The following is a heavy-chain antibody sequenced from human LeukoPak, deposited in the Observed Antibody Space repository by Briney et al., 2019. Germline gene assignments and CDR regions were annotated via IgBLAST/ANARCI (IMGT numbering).Heavy chain of an antibody. CDR1: GGTFSSYA. V-gene: IGHV1-69*13. J-gene: IGHJ5*02. CDR3: ARDPTYYDFWSGSNNWFDP. Sequence: SVKVSCKASGGTFSSYAISWVRQAPGQGLEWMGGIIPIFGTANYAQKFQGRVTITADESTSTAYMELSSLRSEDTAVYYCARDPTYYDFWSGSNNWFDPWGQGTLVTVSS. D-gene: IGHD3-3*01. CDR2: IIPIFGTA.